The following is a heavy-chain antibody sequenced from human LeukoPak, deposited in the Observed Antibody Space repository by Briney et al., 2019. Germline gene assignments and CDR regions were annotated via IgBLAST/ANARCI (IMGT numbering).Heavy chain of an antibody. Sequence: PGRSLRLSCAASGFTFSSYGMHWVRQAPGKGLEWVAVISYDGSNKYYADSVKGRFTISRDNSKNTLYLQMNSLRAEDTAVYYCAKDPLRGSGSPEFYWGQGTLVTVSS. D-gene: IGHD3-10*01. J-gene: IGHJ4*02. CDR2: ISYDGSNK. CDR1: GFTFSSYG. V-gene: IGHV3-30*18. CDR3: AKDPLRGSGSPEFY.